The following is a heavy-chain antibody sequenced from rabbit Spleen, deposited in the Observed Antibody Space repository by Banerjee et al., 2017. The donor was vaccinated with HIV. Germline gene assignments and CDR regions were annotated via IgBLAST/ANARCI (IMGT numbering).Heavy chain of an antibody. J-gene: IGHJ4*01. CDR2: IYGGSSSI. CDR3: GRGYRYYNWAFDL. CDR1: GIDFSSYYY. V-gene: IGHV1S40*01. Sequence: QSLEESGGDLVKPGASLTLTCTASGIDFSSYYYMCWVRQAPGKGLEWIACIYGGSSSIVYASWAKGRFTISKTSSTVDLKMTSLTDADTATYFCGRGYRYYNWAFDLWGPGTLVTVS. D-gene: IGHD1-1*01.